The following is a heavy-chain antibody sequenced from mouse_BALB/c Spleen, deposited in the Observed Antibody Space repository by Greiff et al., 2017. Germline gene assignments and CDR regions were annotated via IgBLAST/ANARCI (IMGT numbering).Heavy chain of an antibody. V-gene: IGHV5-17*02. Sequence: EVKLMESGGGLVQPGGSRKLSCAASGFTFSSFGMHWVRQAPEKGLEWVAYISSGSSTIYYADTVKGRFTISRDNPKNTLFLQMTSLRSEDTAMYYCAREHCGNYPFAYWGQGTLVTVSA. CDR1: GFTFSSFG. D-gene: IGHD2-1*01. CDR2: ISSGSSTI. J-gene: IGHJ3*01. CDR3: AREHCGNYPFAY.